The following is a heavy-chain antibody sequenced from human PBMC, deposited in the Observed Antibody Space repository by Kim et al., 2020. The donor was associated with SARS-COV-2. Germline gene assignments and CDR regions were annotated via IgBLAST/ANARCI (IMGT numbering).Heavy chain of an antibody. J-gene: IGHJ6*02. CDR3: ARHIERTPALYYYYGMDV. CDR1: GGSISSYY. V-gene: IGHV4-59*08. D-gene: IGHD2-2*01. CDR2: IYYSGST. Sequence: SETLSLTCTVSGGSISSYYWSWIRQPPGKGLEWIGYIYYSGSTNYNPSLKSRVTISVDTSKNQFSLKLSSVTAADTAVYYCARHIERTPALYYYYGMDVWGQGTTVTVSS.